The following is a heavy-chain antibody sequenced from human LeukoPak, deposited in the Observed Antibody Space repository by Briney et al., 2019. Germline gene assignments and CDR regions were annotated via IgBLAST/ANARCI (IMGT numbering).Heavy chain of an antibody. V-gene: IGHV3-53*01. D-gene: IGHD3-10*01. CDR1: GFTVSSNY. J-gene: IGHJ6*03. CDR2: IYSGGST. Sequence: GGSLRLSCAASGFTVSSNYMSWVRQAPGKGLEWVSVIYSGGSTYYADSVKGRFTISRDNSKNTLYLQMNSLRAEDTAVYYCAGTYGSGSFYYYYYMDVWGKGTTVTISS. CDR3: AGTYGSGSFYYYYYMDV.